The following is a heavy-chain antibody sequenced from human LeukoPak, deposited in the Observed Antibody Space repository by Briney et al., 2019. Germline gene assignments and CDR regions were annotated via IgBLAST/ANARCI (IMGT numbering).Heavy chain of an antibody. CDR3: ARGSGSGWYNWFDP. D-gene: IGHD6-19*01. Sequence: GGSLGLSCAASGFTFSSYGMHWVRQAPGKGLEWVAVIWYDGSNKYYADSVKGRFTISRDNSKNTLYLQMNSLRAEDTAVYYCARGSGSGWYNWFDPWGQGTLVTVSS. CDR2: IWYDGSNK. CDR1: GFTFSSYG. J-gene: IGHJ5*02. V-gene: IGHV3-33*01.